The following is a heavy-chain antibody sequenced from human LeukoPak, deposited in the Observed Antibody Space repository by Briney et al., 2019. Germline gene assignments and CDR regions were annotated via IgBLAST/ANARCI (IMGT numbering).Heavy chain of an antibody. CDR2: ISGSGSST. D-gene: IGHD6-19*01. CDR1: GFTFSSYW. J-gene: IGHJ6*03. V-gene: IGHV3-23*01. Sequence: GGSLRLSCAASGFTFSSYWMSWVRQAPGKGLEWVSGISGSGSSTYYADSVKGRFTISRDNSKNTLYLQMNSLRVEDTALYYCAKDASSGLYYMDVWGKGTTVTVSS. CDR3: AKDASSGLYYMDV.